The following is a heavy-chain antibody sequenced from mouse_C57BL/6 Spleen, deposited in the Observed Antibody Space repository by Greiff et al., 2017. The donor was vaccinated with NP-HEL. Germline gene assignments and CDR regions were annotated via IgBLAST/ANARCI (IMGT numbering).Heavy chain of an antibody. CDR1: GYTFTSYW. CDR3: ARIKKIVSTYFDY. CDR2: TNPTNGRT. Sequence: VQLQQSGAELVKAGASVKMSWKASGYTFTSYWMHWVKQRLGQGLEWFAETNPTNGRTYYNEKFKSKATLTVDKSSSTAYMLLSGPTFEDSAVYYCARIKKIVSTYFDYWGQGTTLTVSS. J-gene: IGHJ2*01. V-gene: IGHV1S81*02. D-gene: IGHD2-5*01.